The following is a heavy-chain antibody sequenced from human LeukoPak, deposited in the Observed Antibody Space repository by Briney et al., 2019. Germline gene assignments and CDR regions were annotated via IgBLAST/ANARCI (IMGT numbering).Heavy chain of an antibody. CDR1: GFTVSSNY. V-gene: IGHV3-66*01. CDR3: ARAEVGEGAFIDY. J-gene: IGHJ4*02. CDR2: IFSGGST. D-gene: IGHD3-16*01. Sequence: GGSLRLSCAASGFTVSSNYMTWVRQAPGKGLEWVSVIFSGGSTYYADSVKGRFTISRDNSKNTLYLQMHSLRAEDTAVYYCARAEVGEGAFIDYWGQGTLVTVSS.